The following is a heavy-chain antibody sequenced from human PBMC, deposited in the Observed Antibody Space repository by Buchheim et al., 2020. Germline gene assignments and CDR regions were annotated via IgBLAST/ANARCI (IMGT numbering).Heavy chain of an antibody. CDR3: ARDQEGLYYGSGNPFDY. CDR2: IKQDGSEK. Sequence: EVQLVESGGGLVQPGGSLRLSCAASGFTFSSYRMSWVRQAPGKGLEWVANIKQDGSEKYYVDSVKGRFTISRDNAKNSLYLQMNSLRAEDTAVYYCARDQEGLYYGSGNPFDYWGQGTL. J-gene: IGHJ4*02. D-gene: IGHD3-10*01. V-gene: IGHV3-7*01. CDR1: GFTFSSYR.